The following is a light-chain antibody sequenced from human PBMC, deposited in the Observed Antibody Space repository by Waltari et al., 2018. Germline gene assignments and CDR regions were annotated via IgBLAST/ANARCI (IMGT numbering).Light chain of an antibody. Sequence: QSVLTQPPSVSGAPGQRVTIFCTGSSSDLAAGNDVPWYQQVPGSAPKLLIYLNNNRPSGVPDRFSASRTGASASLVITGLQAEDEADYYCQSYDSSLSPSTVIFGGGTKLSVL. CDR1: SSDLAAGND. CDR3: QSYDSSLSPSTVI. V-gene: IGLV1-40*01. J-gene: IGLJ2*01. CDR2: LNN.